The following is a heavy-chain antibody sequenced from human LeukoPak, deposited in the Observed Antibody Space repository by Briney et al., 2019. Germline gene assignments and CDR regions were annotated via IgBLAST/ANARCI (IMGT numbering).Heavy chain of an antibody. CDR3: ARCRDGDFCLAY. Sequence: PGGSLRLSCAASGFIFSDHYMDWVRQAPGKGLEWVGRIRKKAQSYTTYYAASVRGRFTISRDDSKNVLYLQMNSLNAEDTAVYYCARCRDGDFCLAYWGQGTLVAVSS. CDR2: IRKKAQSYTT. CDR1: GFIFSDHY. V-gene: IGHV3-72*01. J-gene: IGHJ4*02. D-gene: IGHD4-17*01.